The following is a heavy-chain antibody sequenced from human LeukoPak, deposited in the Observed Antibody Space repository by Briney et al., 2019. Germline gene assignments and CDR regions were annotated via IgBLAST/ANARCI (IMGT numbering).Heavy chain of an antibody. Sequence: PSQTLSLTCTISAGSINSDLYYWTLIRQPAGRRLKWIGRIYTNGWTDYNPSLKSPVTISVDTSKNQFSLKLSFVTAADTAFYYCARGSGWNSFDPWGQGTLVTVSS. CDR2: IYTNGWT. CDR3: ARGSGWNSFDP. CDR1: AGSINSDLYY. V-gene: IGHV4-61*02. J-gene: IGHJ5*02. D-gene: IGHD6-19*01.